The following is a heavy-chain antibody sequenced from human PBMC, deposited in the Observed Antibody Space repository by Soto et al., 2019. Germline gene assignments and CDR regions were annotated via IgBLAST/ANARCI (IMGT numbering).Heavy chain of an antibody. Sequence: QVQLQESGPGLVKPSETLSLTCTVSGGSISSYYWSWIRQPPGKGLEWIGYIYYSGSTNYNPSLKRWVTKSIGKAQNPVLPKVGSVNAAETGGYYWARAFGKAARDYYMDVLGKGTTVTVSS. CDR3: ARAFGKAARDYYMDV. CDR2: IYYSGST. J-gene: IGHJ6*03. D-gene: IGHD6-13*01. V-gene: IGHV4-59*01. CDR1: GGSISSYY.